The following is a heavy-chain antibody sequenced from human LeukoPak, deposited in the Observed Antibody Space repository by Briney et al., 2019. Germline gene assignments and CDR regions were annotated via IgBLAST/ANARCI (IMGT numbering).Heavy chain of an antibody. Sequence: ASVKVSCKASGYTFTTYDINWVRQAAGQGLEWMGWMNPDTGNTGYAQKFQGRVSMTRNTSISTAFLVLSSLRSEDTAVYYCARGGYSSNGYEMDVWGKGTTVTVSS. CDR1: GYTFTTYD. D-gene: IGHD5-12*01. CDR2: MNPDTGNT. CDR3: ARGGYSSNGYEMDV. V-gene: IGHV1-8*01. J-gene: IGHJ6*04.